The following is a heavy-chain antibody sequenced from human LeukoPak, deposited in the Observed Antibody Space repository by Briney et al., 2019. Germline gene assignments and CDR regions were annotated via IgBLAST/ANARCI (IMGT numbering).Heavy chain of an antibody. CDR1: GFTFSSYA. J-gene: IGHJ3*02. V-gene: IGHV3-30*18. CDR3: AKDPHTVTAFDI. Sequence: GGSLRLSCAASGFTFSSYAMHWVRQAPGEGLEWVAVISYDGSNEYSADSVKGRFTISRDNSKNTLSLQMNSLRAEDTAVYYCAKDPHTVTAFDIWGQGTMVTVSS. D-gene: IGHD4-17*01. CDR2: ISYDGSNE.